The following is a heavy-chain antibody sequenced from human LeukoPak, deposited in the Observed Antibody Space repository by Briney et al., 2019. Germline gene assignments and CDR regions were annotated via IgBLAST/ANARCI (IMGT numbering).Heavy chain of an antibody. CDR2: INGRGGRT. CDR3: ARSPQYCSSTSCHFDY. Sequence: GGSLRLSCEASGFTFSNYAMSWVRQAPGKGLEWVSGINGRGGRTYYADSVKGRFTISRDNAKNSLYLQMNSLRAEDTAVYYCARSPQYCSSTSCHFDYWGQGTLVTVSS. CDR1: GFTFSNYA. D-gene: IGHD2-2*01. J-gene: IGHJ4*02. V-gene: IGHV3-23*01.